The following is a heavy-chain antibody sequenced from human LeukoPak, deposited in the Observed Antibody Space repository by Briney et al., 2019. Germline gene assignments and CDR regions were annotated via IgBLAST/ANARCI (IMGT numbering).Heavy chain of an antibody. CDR2: ISSSSSYI. Sequence: GGSLRLSCAASGFTFSSYSMNWVRQAPGKGLEWVSSISSSSSYIYYADSVKGRFTISRDNAKNSLYLQMNSLRAEDTAVYYCARDSYCSGGSCYYYYYYYMDVWGKGTTVTVSS. V-gene: IGHV3-21*01. J-gene: IGHJ6*03. D-gene: IGHD2-15*01. CDR1: GFTFSSYS. CDR3: ARDSYCSGGSCYYYYYYYMDV.